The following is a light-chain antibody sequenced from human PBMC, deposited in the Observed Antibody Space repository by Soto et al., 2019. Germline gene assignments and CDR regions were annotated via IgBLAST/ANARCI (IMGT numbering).Light chain of an antibody. Sequence: QSALTQPHSVSGSPGQSVTISCTGTSSDVGAYNYVSWYQQHPGKAPKFMIYAVTKRPSGVPDRFSGSKSGNTASLTISGLQAEDEDDYYCCSYAGRYTWVFGGGTKLTVL. CDR1: SSDVGAYNY. J-gene: IGLJ3*02. CDR3: CSYAGRYTWV. CDR2: AVT. V-gene: IGLV2-11*01.